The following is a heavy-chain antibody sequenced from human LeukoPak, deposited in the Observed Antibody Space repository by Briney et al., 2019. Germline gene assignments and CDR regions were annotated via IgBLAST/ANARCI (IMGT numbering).Heavy chain of an antibody. Sequence: SETLSLTCTVSGGSISSYYWSWIRQPAGKGLEWIGRIYTSGSTNYNPSLKSRVTMSVDTSKNQFSLKLSSVTAADTAVYYCAVTGYSSGWGAFDIWGQGTMVTVPS. CDR3: AVTGYSSGWGAFDI. D-gene: IGHD6-19*01. CDR1: GGSISSYY. CDR2: IYTSGST. V-gene: IGHV4-4*07. J-gene: IGHJ3*02.